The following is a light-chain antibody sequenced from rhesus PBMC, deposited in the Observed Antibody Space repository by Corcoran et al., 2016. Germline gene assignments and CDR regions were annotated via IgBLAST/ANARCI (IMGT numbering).Light chain of an antibody. CDR2: AVN. Sequence: QAALTQPRSVSGSPGQSVTISCTGTSNDIGAYKFVSWYQQHPDTAPKVFIYAVNKRAFGVSARFSGARSGNTASLTISGLQAEDEAEYECSSFAANNTFVFGSGTKLTVL. V-gene: IGLV2-32*02. CDR1: SNDIGAYKF. CDR3: SSFAANNTFV. J-gene: IGLJ6*01.